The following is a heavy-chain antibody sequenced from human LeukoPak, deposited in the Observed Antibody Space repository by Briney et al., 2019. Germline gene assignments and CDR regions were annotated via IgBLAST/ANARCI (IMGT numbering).Heavy chain of an antibody. J-gene: IGHJ4*02. D-gene: IGHD4-23*01. CDR2: IYTSGST. V-gene: IGHV4-61*02. CDR1: GGSISSGSYY. Sequence: SQTLSLTCTVSGGSISSGSYYWSWIRQPAGKGLEWIGRIYTSGSTNYNPSLKSRVTISVDTSKNQFSLKLSSVTAADTAVYYCARGYGGNFEFDCWGQGTLVTVSS. CDR3: ARGYGGNFEFDC.